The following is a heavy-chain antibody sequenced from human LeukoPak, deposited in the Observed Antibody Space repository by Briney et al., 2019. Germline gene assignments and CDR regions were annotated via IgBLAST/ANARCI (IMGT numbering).Heavy chain of an antibody. J-gene: IGHJ4*02. Sequence: PGGSLRLSYAASGFTFSSYGMHWVRQAPGKGLEWVAVIWYDGSNKYYADSVKGRFTISRDNSKNTLYLQMNSLRAEDTAVYYCARDRITMVRGVMPSDYWGQGTLVTVSS. V-gene: IGHV3-33*01. CDR2: IWYDGSNK. D-gene: IGHD3-10*01. CDR1: GFTFSSYG. CDR3: ARDRITMVRGVMPSDY.